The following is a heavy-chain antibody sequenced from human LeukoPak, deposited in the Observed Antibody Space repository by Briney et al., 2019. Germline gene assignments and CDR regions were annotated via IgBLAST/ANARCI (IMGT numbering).Heavy chain of an antibody. Sequence: SETLSLTCTVSGGSISSHYWSWIRQPPGKGLEWIGYIYYSGSTNYNPSLKSRVTISVDTSKNQSSLKLSSVTAADTAVYYCARDRLNSWFDPWGQGTLVTVSS. V-gene: IGHV4-59*11. CDR3: ARDRLNSWFDP. CDR2: IYYSGST. D-gene: IGHD6-6*01. CDR1: GGSISSHY. J-gene: IGHJ5*02.